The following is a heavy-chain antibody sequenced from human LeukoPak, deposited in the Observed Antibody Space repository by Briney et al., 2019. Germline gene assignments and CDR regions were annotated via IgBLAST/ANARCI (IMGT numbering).Heavy chain of an antibody. J-gene: IGHJ4*02. CDR2: ISAYNGNT. D-gene: IGHD2-15*01. CDR1: GYTFTSYG. Sequence: ASVKVSCKASGYTFTSYGISWVRQAPGQGLEWMGWISAYNGNTNYAQKLQGRVTMTTDTSTSTAYMELRSLRSDDTAVYSCAKISARYCSGGSCYFDYWGQGTLVTVSS. V-gene: IGHV1-18*01. CDR3: AKISARYCSGGSCYFDY.